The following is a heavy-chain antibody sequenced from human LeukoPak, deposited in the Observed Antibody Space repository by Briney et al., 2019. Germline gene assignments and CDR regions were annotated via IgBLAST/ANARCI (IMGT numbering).Heavy chain of an antibody. Sequence: SGTLSLTCTVSGGSISSSSYYWGWIRQPPGKGLEWIGSIYYSGSTYYNPSLKSRVTISVDTSKNQFSLKLSSVTAADTAVYYCARQDTAMVKDYYYYMDVWGKGATVTVSS. D-gene: IGHD5-18*01. CDR3: ARQDTAMVKDYYYYMDV. V-gene: IGHV4-39*01. J-gene: IGHJ6*03. CDR2: IYYSGST. CDR1: GGSISSSSYY.